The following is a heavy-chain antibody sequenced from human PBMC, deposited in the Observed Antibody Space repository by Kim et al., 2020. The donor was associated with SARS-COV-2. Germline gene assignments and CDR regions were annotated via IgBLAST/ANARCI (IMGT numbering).Heavy chain of an antibody. CDR1: GGSISSGGYY. Sequence: SETLSLTCTVSGGSISSGGYYWSWIRQHPGKGLEWIGYIYYSGSTYYNPSLKSRVTISVDTSKNQFSLKLSSVTAADTAVYYCARASNVVVVAATQVWFDPWGQGTLVNVSS. CDR2: IYYSGST. J-gene: IGHJ5*02. V-gene: IGHV4-31*03. D-gene: IGHD2-15*01. CDR3: ARASNVVVVAATQVWFDP.